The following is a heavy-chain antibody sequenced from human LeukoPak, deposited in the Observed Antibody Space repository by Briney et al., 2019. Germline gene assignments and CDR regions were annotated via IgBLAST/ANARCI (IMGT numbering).Heavy chain of an antibody. CDR2: INPSGGST. V-gene: IGHV1-46*01. J-gene: IGHJ6*02. CDR1: GYTFTSYY. CDR3: ARDGSVDTAMVTRYYYGMDV. Sequence: GASVKVSCKASGYTFTSYYMHWVRQAPGQGLEWMGIINPSGGSTSYAQKFQGRVTMTRDTSTSTVYMELSSLRSEDTAVYYCARDGSVDTAMVTRYYYGMDVWGQGTTVTVSS. D-gene: IGHD5-18*01.